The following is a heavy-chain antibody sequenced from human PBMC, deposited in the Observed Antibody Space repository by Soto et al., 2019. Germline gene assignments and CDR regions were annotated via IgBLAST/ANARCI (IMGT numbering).Heavy chain of an antibody. V-gene: IGHV3-11*01. CDR3: ARDYYGSGSYNWFDP. J-gene: IGHJ5*02. D-gene: IGHD3-10*01. CDR2: ISSSGSTI. CDR1: GFTFSYYY. Sequence: GGSLRLSCAASGFTFSYYYMSWIRQAPGKGLGWASYISSSGSTIYYADSVKGRFTISRDNAKNSLYLQMNSLRAEDTAVYYCARDYYGSGSYNWFDPWGQGTLVTVSS.